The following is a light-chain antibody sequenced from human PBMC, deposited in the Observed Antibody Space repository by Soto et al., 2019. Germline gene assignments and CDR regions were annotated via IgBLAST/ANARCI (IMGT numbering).Light chain of an antibody. V-gene: IGKV3-20*01. J-gene: IGKJ4*01. Sequence: EIVLTQSPGTLSLSPGERATLSCRASQSVSSSDLAWYQQKPGQAPRLLIYGASSRATGIPDRFSGSGSGTDFTLTISRQEPEDFAVYYCQQYGSSPGTFGGGTKVEIK. CDR1: QSVSSSD. CDR3: QQYGSSPGT. CDR2: GAS.